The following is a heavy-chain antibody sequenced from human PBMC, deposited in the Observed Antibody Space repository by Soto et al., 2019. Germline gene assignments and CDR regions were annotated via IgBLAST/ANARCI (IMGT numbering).Heavy chain of an antibody. CDR1: GDSIGTGGYY. CDR3: ATNHDDISGRTPLLVGS. J-gene: IGHJ5*02. D-gene: IGHD3-22*01. CDR2: IHYSRNT. V-gene: IGHV4-31*03. Sequence: QVQLQESGPGLVKPSQTLSLTCTVSGDSIGTGGYYWDWTRQHPGKGPEWIGYIHYSRNTYYNPSLKVRLTISLDTSQNYFAPPLSSMTASDRDVYYWATNHDDISGRTPLLVGSWGQGTLVNVTS.